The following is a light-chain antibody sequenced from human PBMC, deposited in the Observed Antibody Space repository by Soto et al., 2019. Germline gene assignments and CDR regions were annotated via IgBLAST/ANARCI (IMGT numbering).Light chain of an antibody. Sequence: SMSAVALSLPQAERATLNCTARQSISRNLAWYQQKPGQAPRLLIYRASTRATGIPARFSGSGSGTDFSLSISILQPEDFAGYCCQQSAGWQSTFGEGTKVDI. CDR1: QSISRN. CDR3: QQSAGWQST. J-gene: IGKJ4*02. V-gene: IGKV3D-15*01. CDR2: RAS.